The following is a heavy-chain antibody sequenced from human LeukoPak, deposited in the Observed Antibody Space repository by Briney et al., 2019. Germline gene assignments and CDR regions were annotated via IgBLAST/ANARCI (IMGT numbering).Heavy chain of an antibody. V-gene: IGHV4-59*01. CDR1: GGSISSYY. CDR3: ARAYYYGSGKYYYYMDV. Sequence: SETLSLTCTVSGGSISSYYWSWIRQPPGKGLEWIGYIYYSGSTNYNPPLKSRVTISVDTSKNQFSLKLSSVTAADTAVYYCARAYYYGSGKYYYYMDVWGKGTTVTVSS. D-gene: IGHD3-10*01. CDR2: IYYSGST. J-gene: IGHJ6*03.